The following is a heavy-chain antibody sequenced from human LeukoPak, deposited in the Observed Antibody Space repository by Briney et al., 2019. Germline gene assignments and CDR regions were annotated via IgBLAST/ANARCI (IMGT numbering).Heavy chain of an antibody. CDR3: ARGPRWDYGFFDY. CDR2: INPNSGGT. V-gene: IGHV1-2*02. CDR1: GYSLTGYY. D-gene: IGHD4-17*01. Sequence: ASVKVSCKASGYSLTGYYMHWVRQAPGQGLEWMGWINPNSGGTDYAQKFQGRVTMTRDTSISTAYMELSRLRSDDTAVYYCARGPRWDYGFFDYWGQGTLVTVSS. J-gene: IGHJ4*02.